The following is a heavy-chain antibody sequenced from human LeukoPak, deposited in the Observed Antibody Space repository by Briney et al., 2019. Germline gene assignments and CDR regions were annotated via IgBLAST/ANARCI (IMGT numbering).Heavy chain of an antibody. D-gene: IGHD5-12*01. V-gene: IGHV3-30*18. CDR1: GFTFSSYG. J-gene: IGHJ5*02. Sequence: PGGSLRLSCAASGFTFSSYGMHWVRQAPGKGLEWVAVIPYDGSNKYYADSVKGRFTISRDNSKNTLYLQMNSLRAEDTAVYYCAKDGRIVATKSYNWFDPWGQGTLVTVSS. CDR3: AKDGRIVATKSYNWFDP. CDR2: IPYDGSNK.